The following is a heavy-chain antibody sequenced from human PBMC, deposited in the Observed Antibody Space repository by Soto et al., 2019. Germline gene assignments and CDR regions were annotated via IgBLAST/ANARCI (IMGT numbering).Heavy chain of an antibody. CDR2: INHSGST. CDR1: GGSFSGYS. V-gene: IGHV4-34*02. CDR3: ARGSFTFPHYDSFWGSHRERVYYFDY. Sequence: QVQLQQWGAGLLEPSETLSLTCAVYGGSFSGYSWSWIRQPPGKGLEWIGEINHSGSTNYNPSLKSRVTIAVDTSKDQFSLKLSSVTAADTAVYYCARGSFTFPHYDSFWGSHRERVYYFDYWGQGTLVTVSS. J-gene: IGHJ4*02. D-gene: IGHD3-16*02.